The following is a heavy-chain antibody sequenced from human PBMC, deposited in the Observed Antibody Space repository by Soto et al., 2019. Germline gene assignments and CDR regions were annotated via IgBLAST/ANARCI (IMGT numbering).Heavy chain of an antibody. J-gene: IGHJ5*02. V-gene: IGHV4-31*03. Sequence: SETLSLTCTVSGGSISSGGYYWSWIRQHPGKGLEWIGYIYYSGSTYYNPSLKSRVTISVDTSKNQFSLKLSSVTAADTAVYYCARDVGYCSGGSCYPVGWFDPWGQGTQVTVSS. CDR1: GGSISSGGYY. D-gene: IGHD2-15*01. CDR2: IYYSGST. CDR3: ARDVGYCSGGSCYPVGWFDP.